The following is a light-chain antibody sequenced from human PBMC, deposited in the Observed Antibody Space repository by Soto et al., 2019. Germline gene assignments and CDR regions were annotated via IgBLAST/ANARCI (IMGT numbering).Light chain of an antibody. CDR1: ESVTSNQ. V-gene: IGKV3-20*01. Sequence: EIVLTHSPGTLSLSPGERATLSCRASESVTSNQLAWYQQKPGQAPRLLIYGAFIRASGIPDRFSGSGSGTDFTLTISALEPEDFAVYYCQRYGTSRGTFGQGTKLEIK. CDR2: GAF. CDR3: QRYGTSRGT. J-gene: IGKJ2*01.